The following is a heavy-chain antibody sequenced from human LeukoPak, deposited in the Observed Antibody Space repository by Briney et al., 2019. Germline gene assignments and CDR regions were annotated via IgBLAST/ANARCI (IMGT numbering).Heavy chain of an antibody. D-gene: IGHD2-2*01. Sequence: SETLSLTCAVYGGSFSGYYWSWIRQPPGKGLEWIGEINHSGSTNYNPSLKSRVTISVDTSKNQFSLKLSSVTAADTAVYYCAKVGYCSSTSCQPCDEYYFDYWGQGTLVTVSS. CDR1: GGSFSGYY. CDR3: AKVGYCSSTSCQPCDEYYFDY. V-gene: IGHV4-34*01. CDR2: INHSGST. J-gene: IGHJ4*02.